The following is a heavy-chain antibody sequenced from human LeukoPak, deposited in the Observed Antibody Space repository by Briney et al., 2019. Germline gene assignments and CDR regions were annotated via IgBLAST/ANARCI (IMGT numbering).Heavy chain of an antibody. D-gene: IGHD5-12*01. V-gene: IGHV4-34*01. CDR1: GGSFSGYY. CDR3: ARDRREMATTPYFDY. CDR2: INHSGST. J-gene: IGHJ4*02. Sequence: PSETLSLTCAVYGGSFSGYYWSWIRQPPGKGLEWIGKINHSGSTNYNPSLKSRVTISVDTSKNQFSLKLSSVTAADTAVYYCARDRREMATTPYFDYWGQGTLVTVSS.